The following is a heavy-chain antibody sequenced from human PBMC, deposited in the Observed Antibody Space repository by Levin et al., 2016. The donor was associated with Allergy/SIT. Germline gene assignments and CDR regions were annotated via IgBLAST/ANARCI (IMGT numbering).Heavy chain of an antibody. CDR3: ASPDDYGP. V-gene: IGHV4-4*07. D-gene: IGHD4-17*01. J-gene: IGHJ5*02. Sequence: SETLSLTCSVSGVSITSYYWSWVRQPAGKGLEWIGRAHGSGGTNFNSSFKSRVTVSVDTSKNQISLKLRSVTAADTAVYYCASPDDYGPWGQGTLVTVSS. CDR2: AHGSGGT. CDR1: GVSITSYY.